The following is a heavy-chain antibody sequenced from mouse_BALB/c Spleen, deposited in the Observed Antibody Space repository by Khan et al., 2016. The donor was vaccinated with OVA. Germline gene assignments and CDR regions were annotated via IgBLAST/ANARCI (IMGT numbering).Heavy chain of an antibody. J-gene: IGHJ3*01. V-gene: IGHV1-53*01. CDR3: TRSGYGAFPY. D-gene: IGHD1-1*02. CDR1: GYIFTSYY. Sequence: VQLQQSGAELVKPGASVKLSCKASGYIFTSYYMYWVKQRPGQGLEWIGEINPNNGDTNFNEKFKTKATLTVDKSSSTAHMQLSSLTSEDSAVYYCTRSGYGAFPYWSQGTLVTVSA. CDR2: INPNNGDT.